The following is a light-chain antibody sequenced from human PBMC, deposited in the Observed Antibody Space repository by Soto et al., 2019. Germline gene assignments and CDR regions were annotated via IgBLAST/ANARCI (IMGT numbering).Light chain of an antibody. CDR1: QSVSSNY. V-gene: IGKV3-20*01. Sequence: EIVLTQSPGTLSLSPGEGATLSCRASQSVSSNYLASYQQEPGQAPRLLIFGASNRASDIPDRFSGSGSGTDFTLTISRLEPDDFAVYCCQQYGSSPPYTFGQAAKLEIK. J-gene: IGKJ2*01. CDR3: QQYGSSPPYT. CDR2: GAS.